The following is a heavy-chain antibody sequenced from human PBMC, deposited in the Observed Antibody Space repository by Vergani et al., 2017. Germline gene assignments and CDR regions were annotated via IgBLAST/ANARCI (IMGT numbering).Heavy chain of an antibody. CDR3: ARDKDRLGWLQKPVDY. D-gene: IGHD5-24*01. Sequence: EVQLVESGGGLVKPGGSLTLSCAASGFTFSSYSMNWVRQAPGKGLEWVSSISSSSSYIYYADSVKGRFTISRDNAKNSLYLQMNSMRAEDTAVYYCARDKDRLGWLQKPVDYWGQGTLVTVSS. CDR1: GFTFSSYS. V-gene: IGHV3-21*01. J-gene: IGHJ4*02. CDR2: ISSSSSYI.